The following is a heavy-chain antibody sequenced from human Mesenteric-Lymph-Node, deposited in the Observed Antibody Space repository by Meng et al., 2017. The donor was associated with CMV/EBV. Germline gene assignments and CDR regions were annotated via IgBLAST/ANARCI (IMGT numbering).Heavy chain of an antibody. D-gene: IGHD1-14*01. CDR3: AREGGTTYYYGKDV. J-gene: IGHJ6*02. CDR1: GFTFTSYA. V-gene: IGHV3-23*01. Sequence: GESLKISCAASGFTFTSYAMSWVRQAPGKGLEWVSAINAGGGSTYYAASVKGRFTISRDNSKNTLHLQMDSLRAGDTAVYYCAREGGTTYYYGKDVWGQGTTVTVSS. CDR2: INAGGGST.